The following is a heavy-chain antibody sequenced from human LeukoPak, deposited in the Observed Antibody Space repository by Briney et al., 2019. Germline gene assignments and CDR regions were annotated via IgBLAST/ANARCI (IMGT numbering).Heavy chain of an antibody. CDR1: GYNFRNYG. J-gene: IGHJ3*02. V-gene: IGHV1-18*01. D-gene: IGHD5-18*01. CDR3: ARDSARGYSYGYNAFDI. CDR2: ITAGNGNT. Sequence: GASVKVSCKASGYNFRNYGIGWVRQAPRQGLEWMGWITAGNGNTNYAQKVQGRVTMTTDTSTSTAYMELRSLRSDDTAVYFCARDSARGYSYGYNAFDIWGQGTMVTVSS.